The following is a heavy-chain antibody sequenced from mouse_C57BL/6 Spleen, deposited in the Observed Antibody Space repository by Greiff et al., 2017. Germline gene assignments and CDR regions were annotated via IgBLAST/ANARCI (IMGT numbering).Heavy chain of an antibody. V-gene: IGHV1-61*01. D-gene: IGHD4-1*01. Sequence: VQLQQPGAELVRPGSSVKLSCKASGYTFTSYWMDWVKQRPGQGLEWIGNIYPSDSETHYNQKFKDKATLTVDKSSSTAYMQLSSLTSEDSAVYYCARSRTGNYLDYWGQGTTLTVSS. J-gene: IGHJ2*01. CDR2: IYPSDSET. CDR1: GYTFTSYW. CDR3: ARSRTGNYLDY.